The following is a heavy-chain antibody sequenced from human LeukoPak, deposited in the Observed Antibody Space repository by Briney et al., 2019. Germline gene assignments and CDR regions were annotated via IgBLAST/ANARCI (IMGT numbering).Heavy chain of an antibody. CDR1: GGSFSGYY. D-gene: IGHD6-19*01. CDR3: AREGFRSGWYTPFDY. V-gene: IGHV4-59*01. Sequence: SETLSLTCAVYGGSFSGYYWSWIRQPPGKGLEWIGYIYYSGSTNYNPSLKSRVTISVDTSKNQFSLKLSSVTAADTAVYYCAREGFRSGWYTPFDYWGQGTLVTVSS. J-gene: IGHJ4*01. CDR2: IYYSGST.